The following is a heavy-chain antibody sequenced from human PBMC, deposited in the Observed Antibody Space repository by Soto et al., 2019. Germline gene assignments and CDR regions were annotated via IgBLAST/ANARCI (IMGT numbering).Heavy chain of an antibody. J-gene: IGHJ4*02. CDR3: ARTGDTVVTLFYYFDY. D-gene: IGHD2-21*02. CDR1: GGTFSSYA. V-gene: IGHV1-69*13. CDR2: IIPIFGTA. Sequence: SVKVSCKASGGTFSSYAISWVRQAPGQGLEWMGGIIPIFGTANYAQRFQGRVTITADESTSTAYMELSSLRSEDTAVYYCARTGDTVVTLFYYFDYWGQGTLVTVSS.